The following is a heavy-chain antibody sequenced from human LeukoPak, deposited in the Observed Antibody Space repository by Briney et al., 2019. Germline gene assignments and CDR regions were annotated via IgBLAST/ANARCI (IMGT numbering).Heavy chain of an antibody. J-gene: IGHJ4*02. CDR3: AGDSGNFDY. D-gene: IGHD1-26*01. Sequence: PSETLSPTCAVYGGSFSGYYWNWIRQPPGKGLEWIGEINHSGSTNYNPSLKSRVTISVDTSKNQFSLKLRSVTAADTAVYYCAGDSGNFDYWGQGTLVTVSS. CDR2: INHSGST. CDR1: GGSFSGYY. V-gene: IGHV4-34*01.